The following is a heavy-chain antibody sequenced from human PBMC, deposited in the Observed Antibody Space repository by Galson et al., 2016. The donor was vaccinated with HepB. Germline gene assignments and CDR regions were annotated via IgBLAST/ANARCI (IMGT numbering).Heavy chain of an antibody. V-gene: IGHV3-30*18. CDR2: ISYDANNK. CDR1: GFTFSHSG. D-gene: IGHD3-3*01. J-gene: IGHJ6*04. CDR3: AKDLKGYDFWSSSYPNYYYGVDV. Sequence: SLRLSCAASGFTFSHSGMHWVRQAPGKGLEWVAAISYDANNKLYTDSVKGRFTISRDNSKNTLYLQMNSLRPEDTAVYFCAKDLKGYDFWSSSYPNYYYGVDVWGKGTTVTVAS.